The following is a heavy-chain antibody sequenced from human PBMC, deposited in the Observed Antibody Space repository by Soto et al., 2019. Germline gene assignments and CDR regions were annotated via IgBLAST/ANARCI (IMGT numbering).Heavy chain of an antibody. D-gene: IGHD3-9*01. CDR3: ARGAPHYYILTGYY. CDR1: GGTFSSYA. CDR2: IIPIFGTA. V-gene: IGHV1-69*13. Sequence: SVKISCKASGGTFSSYAISWVRQAPGQGLEWMGGIIPIFGTANYAQKFQGRVTITADESTSTAYMELSSLRSEDTAVYYCARGAPHYYILTGYYWAHGTLVTV. J-gene: IGHJ4*01.